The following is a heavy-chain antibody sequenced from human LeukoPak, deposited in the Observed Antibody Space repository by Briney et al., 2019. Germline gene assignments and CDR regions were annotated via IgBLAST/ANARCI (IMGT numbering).Heavy chain of an antibody. Sequence: SETLSLTCAVSGGSISSGGYSWSWIRQPPGKGLEWIGEIYHSGSTNYNPSLKSRVTISVDKSKNQFSLKLSSVTAADTAVYYCARDLGITIFGVAYYGMDVWGQGTTVTVSS. V-gene: IGHV4-30-2*01. CDR3: ARDLGITIFGVAYYGMDV. D-gene: IGHD3-3*01. J-gene: IGHJ6*02. CDR2: IYHSGST. CDR1: GGSISSGGYS.